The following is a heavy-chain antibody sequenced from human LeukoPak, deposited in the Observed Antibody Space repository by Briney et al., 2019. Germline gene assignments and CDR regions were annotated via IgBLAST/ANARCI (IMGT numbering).Heavy chain of an antibody. J-gene: IGHJ6*02. CDR2: IWYDGSNE. V-gene: IGHV3-33*01. CDR3: ARDGQNGSPYATDV. D-gene: IGHD3-10*01. Sequence: GGSLRLSCAASGFTFRSHGMHWVRQAPGKGLEWVAGIWYDGSNEDYADSVKGRFTISRDNSKNTLYLQMNSLRVEDTAVYYCARDGQNGSPYATDVWGQGTTVTVSS. CDR1: GFTFRSHG.